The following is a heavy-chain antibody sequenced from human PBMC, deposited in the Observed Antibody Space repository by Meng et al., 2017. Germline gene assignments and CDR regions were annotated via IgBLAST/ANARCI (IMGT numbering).Heavy chain of an antibody. CDR1: GYTFTSYY. V-gene: IGHV1-46*01. CDR2: INPSGGST. Sequence: ASVKVSCKASGYTFTSYYMHWVRQAPGQGLEWMGIINPSGGSTSYAQKFQGRVTMTRDTSTSTVYTELSSLRSEDTAVYYCTRDIRGYDILTGYPPNNWFDPWGQGTLVTVSS. D-gene: IGHD3-9*01. CDR3: TRDIRGYDILTGYPPNNWFDP. J-gene: IGHJ5*02.